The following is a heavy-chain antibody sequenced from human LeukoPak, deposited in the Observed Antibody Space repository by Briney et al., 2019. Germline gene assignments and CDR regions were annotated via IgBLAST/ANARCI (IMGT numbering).Heavy chain of an antibody. CDR3: ARYGEQQLVRGRWFDP. Sequence: PSETLSLTCTVSGGSISSYYWSWIRQPAGKGLEWIGRIYTSGSTNYNPSLKSRVTMSVDMSKNQFSLKLSSVTAADTAVYYCARYGEQQLVRGRWFDPWGQGTLVTVSS. CDR1: GGSISSYY. CDR2: IYTSGST. V-gene: IGHV4-4*07. D-gene: IGHD6-13*01. J-gene: IGHJ5*02.